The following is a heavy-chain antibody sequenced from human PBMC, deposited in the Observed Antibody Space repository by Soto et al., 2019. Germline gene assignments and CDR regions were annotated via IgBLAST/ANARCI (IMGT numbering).Heavy chain of an antibody. Sequence: QVQLVQSGAEVKKPGSSVKVSCKASGGTFSSYAISWVRQAPGQRLEWMGWINVATGNTKYSQHFQGRVTITRDTSASTAYMELNGLTSDDTAIYYCAREHDDWSGYSFDFWGQGTLVTVSS. CDR2: INVATGNT. CDR3: AREHDDWSGYSFDF. CDR1: GGTFSSYA. J-gene: IGHJ4*02. V-gene: IGHV1-3*01. D-gene: IGHD3-3*01.